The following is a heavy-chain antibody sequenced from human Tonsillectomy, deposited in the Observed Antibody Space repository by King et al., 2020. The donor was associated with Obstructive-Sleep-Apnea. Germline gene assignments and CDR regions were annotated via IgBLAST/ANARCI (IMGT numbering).Heavy chain of an antibody. J-gene: IGHJ3*02. Sequence: VQLVESGGGLVQPGGSLRLSCAASGFTVSSNYMSWVRQAPGKGLEWVSVIYSGGSTYYADSVQGRFTISRDNSKNTLYLQMNSLRAEDTAVYYCARDPVFRLVGYSSGAITQHDAFDIWGQGTMVTVSS. V-gene: IGHV3-66*01. CDR3: ARDPVFRLVGYSSGAITQHDAFDI. CDR1: GFTVSSNY. CDR2: IYSGGST. D-gene: IGHD6-25*01.